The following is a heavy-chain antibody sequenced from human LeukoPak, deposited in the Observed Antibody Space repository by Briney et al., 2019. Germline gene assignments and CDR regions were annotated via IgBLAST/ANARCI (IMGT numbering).Heavy chain of an antibody. J-gene: IGHJ4*02. V-gene: IGHV4-39*01. CDR1: GGSISSGSYY. D-gene: IGHD6-13*01. CDR2: IYYSGST. Sequence: SETLSLTCTVSGGSISSGSYYWGWIRQPPGKGLEWIGSIYYSGSTYYNPSLKSRVTISVDTSKNQFSLKLSSVTAADTAVYYCARTISSSWVDYWGQGTLVTVSS. CDR3: ARTISSSWVDY.